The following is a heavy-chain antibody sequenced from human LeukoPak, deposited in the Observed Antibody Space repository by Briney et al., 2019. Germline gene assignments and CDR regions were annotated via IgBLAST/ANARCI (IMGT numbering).Heavy chain of an antibody. J-gene: IGHJ5*02. V-gene: IGHV3-30*04. D-gene: IGHD3-10*01. CDR3: AKEGTPQVSTWYDL. CDR2: ISYDGGTQ. Sequence: GGSLRLSCAASGFTFSSYAMHWVRQAPGKGLEWVAVISYDGGTQHYADSVKGRFIISRDNPRNTLYLQMNILRTEDTAVYYCAKEGTPQVSTWYDLWGQGTQVIVSS. CDR1: GFTFSSYA.